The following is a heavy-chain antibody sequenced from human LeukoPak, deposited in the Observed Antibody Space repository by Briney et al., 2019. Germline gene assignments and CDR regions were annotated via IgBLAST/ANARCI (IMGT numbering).Heavy chain of an antibody. CDR3: TRESGAFSPFGF. CDR1: GGSIITTNW. V-gene: IGHV4-4*02. J-gene: IGHJ4*02. Sequence: PSETLSLTCGVSGGSIITTNWWSLVRQPPGKGLEWIGEVLLNGATNYNPSLESRVSMSIDKSKNQLSLKLSSVTAADTATYYCTRESGAFSPFGFWGQGTLVTVSS. D-gene: IGHD1-26*01. CDR2: VLLNGAT.